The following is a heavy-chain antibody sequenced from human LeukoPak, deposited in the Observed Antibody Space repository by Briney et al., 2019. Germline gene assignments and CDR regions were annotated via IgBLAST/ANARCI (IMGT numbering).Heavy chain of an antibody. V-gene: IGHV3-7*01. CDR2: MNPDGSEK. Sequence: GSLRHSCAASGFTFSDYYMSWIRQAPGKGLEWVANMNPDGSEKYFLDSVKGRFSISRDNAKSSLYLQMNSLRGDDTAVYYCARDRALYDSRRGYYYTEDDYWGQGTLVTVSS. CDR3: ARDRALYDSRRGYYYTEDDY. D-gene: IGHD3-22*01. CDR1: GFTFSDYY. J-gene: IGHJ4*02.